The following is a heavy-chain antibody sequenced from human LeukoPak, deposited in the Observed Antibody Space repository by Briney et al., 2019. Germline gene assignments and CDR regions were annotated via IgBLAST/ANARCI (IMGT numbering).Heavy chain of an antibody. Sequence: ASVKVSCKASGYTFTGYYMHWVRQAPGQGLEWMGWINPDSGGTNYAQKLQGRVTMTTDTSTSTAYMELRSLRSDDTAVYYCAKDCSGGSCFLFDPWGQGTLVTVSS. CDR3: AKDCSGGSCFLFDP. J-gene: IGHJ5*02. CDR2: INPDSGGT. V-gene: IGHV1-2*02. CDR1: GYTFTGYY. D-gene: IGHD2-15*01.